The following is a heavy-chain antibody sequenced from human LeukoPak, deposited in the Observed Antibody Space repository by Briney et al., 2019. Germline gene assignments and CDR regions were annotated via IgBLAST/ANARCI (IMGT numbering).Heavy chain of an antibody. Sequence: PGGSLRLSCAASGFTFSSYAMSWVRQAPGKGLEWVSAISGSGGSTYYADSVKGRFTISRDNSKNTLYLQMNSLRAEDTAVYYCARTLYDFWSGYYSYWGQGTLVTVSS. CDR1: GFTFSSYA. D-gene: IGHD3-3*01. CDR2: ISGSGGST. J-gene: IGHJ4*02. CDR3: ARTLYDFWSGYYSY. V-gene: IGHV3-23*01.